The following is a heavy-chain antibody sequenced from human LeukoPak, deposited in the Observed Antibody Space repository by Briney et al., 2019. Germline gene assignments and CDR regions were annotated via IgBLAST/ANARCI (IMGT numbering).Heavy chain of an antibody. Sequence: GGSLRLSCVASGFIVSRNYMSWVRQAPGKGLEWVSGISGSGVITYYADSVKGRFTISRDNSKNTLDLQMNSLRAEDTAVYYCAKDDAWVRYQDWGQGTLVTVSS. D-gene: IGHD5-12*01. CDR3: AKDDAWVRYQD. V-gene: IGHV3-23*01. J-gene: IGHJ4*02. CDR2: ISGSGVIT. CDR1: GFIVSRNY.